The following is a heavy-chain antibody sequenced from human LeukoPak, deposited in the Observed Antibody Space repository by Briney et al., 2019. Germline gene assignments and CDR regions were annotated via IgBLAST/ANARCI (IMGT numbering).Heavy chain of an antibody. CDR3: ARGFYSSSWSD. CDR2: IYPGDSDS. J-gene: IGHJ4*02. CDR1: GYSFTSYW. Sequence: GESLKISCKGSGYSFTSYWIGWVRQMPGKGLEWMGIIYPGDSDSRSSPSFQGQVTISADKSISTAYLQWSSLKASDSAMYYCARGFYSSSWSDWGQGTLVTVSS. D-gene: IGHD6-13*01. V-gene: IGHV5-51*01.